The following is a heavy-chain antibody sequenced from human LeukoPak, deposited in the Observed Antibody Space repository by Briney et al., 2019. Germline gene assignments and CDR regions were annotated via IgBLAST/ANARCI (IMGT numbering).Heavy chain of an antibody. CDR2: ISWDSDSI. V-gene: IGHV3-9*03. D-gene: IGHD3-16*01. Sequence: GGSLRLSCVASGFTFSNAWMSWVRQAPGKGLEWVSGISWDSDSIDYADSVKGRFTISRDNAKNSLYLQMNSLRAEDMALYYCAKGGGGRLIYYYYMDVWGKGTTVTVSS. CDR3: AKGGGGRLIYYYYMDV. J-gene: IGHJ6*03. CDR1: GFTFSNAW.